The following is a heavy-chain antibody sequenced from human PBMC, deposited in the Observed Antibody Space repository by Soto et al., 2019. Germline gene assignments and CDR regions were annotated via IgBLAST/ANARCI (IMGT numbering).Heavy chain of an antibody. Sequence: QVQLVESGGGVVQPGRSLRLSCAASGFTFSSYGMHWVRQAPGKGLEWVAVISYDGSNKYYADSVKGRFTISRDNSKNTLYLQMNRLRAEDTAVYYCAKDRRPNYYDGMDVWGQGTTVTVSS. CDR1: GFTFSSYG. CDR2: ISYDGSNK. CDR3: AKDRRPNYYDGMDV. V-gene: IGHV3-30*18. J-gene: IGHJ6*02. D-gene: IGHD6-25*01.